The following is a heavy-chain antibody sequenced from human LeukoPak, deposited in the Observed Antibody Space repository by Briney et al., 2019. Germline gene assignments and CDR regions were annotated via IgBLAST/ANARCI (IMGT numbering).Heavy chain of an antibody. CDR3: ARGRTTHSYASSGFYPRDY. V-gene: IGHV1-46*01. CDR1: GYTFTSYY. CDR2: INPSGGST. J-gene: IGHJ4*02. Sequence: ASVKVSCTASGYTFTSYYMHWVRQAPGQGLEWMGMINPSGGSTVYAQMFQGRLTMTRDMTSSTVYMELNSLTSEDTAVYYCARGRTTHSYASSGFYPRDYWGQGTLVTVSS. D-gene: IGHD3-22*01.